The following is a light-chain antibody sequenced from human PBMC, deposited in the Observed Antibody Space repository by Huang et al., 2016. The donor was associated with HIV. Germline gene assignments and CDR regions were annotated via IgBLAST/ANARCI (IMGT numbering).Light chain of an antibody. J-gene: IGKJ1*01. V-gene: IGKV3-15*01. Sequence: EIVMTQSPATLSVSPGERATLSCRASQSVSSSLAWYQQKPGQAPRLLIYGSSARATCIPARFTGSGSGTDFTLTISSLQSEDFALYYCQQYDNWPRTFGQGTKVEIK. CDR3: QQYDNWPRT. CDR2: GSS. CDR1: QSVSSS.